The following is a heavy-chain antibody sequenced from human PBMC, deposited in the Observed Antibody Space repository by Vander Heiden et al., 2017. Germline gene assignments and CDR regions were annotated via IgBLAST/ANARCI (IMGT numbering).Heavy chain of an antibody. J-gene: IGHJ2*01. V-gene: IGHV4-39*01. CDR1: GGSISSNVYY. CDR2: IFYSGST. D-gene: IGHD1-26*01. Sequence: QLQLQESGPGLVKPSETLSLTCTVSGGSISSNVYYWTWIRQPPGMTLEWIGKIFYSGSTVYHPSLKSRMTIVVDTSKNQFSLRLSSVTAADTAVYYCAGYSGTYRYFDIWGRGTLVTVSS. CDR3: AGYSGTYRYFDI.